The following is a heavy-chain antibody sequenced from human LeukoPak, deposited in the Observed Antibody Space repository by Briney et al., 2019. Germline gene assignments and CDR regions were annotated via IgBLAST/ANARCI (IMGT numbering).Heavy chain of an antibody. CDR2: IIPIFGTA. V-gene: IGHV1-69*05. CDR1: GGTFSSYA. CDR3: ARIAYDYGGNSNLNNDAFDI. J-gene: IGHJ3*02. Sequence: SVKVSCKASGGTFSSYAISWVRQAPGQGLEWMGGIIPIFGTANYAQKFQGRVTITTDESTSTAYMELSSLRSEDTAVYYCARIAYDYGGNSNLNNDAFDIWGQGTMVTVSS. D-gene: IGHD4-23*01.